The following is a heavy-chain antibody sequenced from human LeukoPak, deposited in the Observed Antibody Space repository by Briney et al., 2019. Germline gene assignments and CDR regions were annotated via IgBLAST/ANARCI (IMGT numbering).Heavy chain of an antibody. J-gene: IGHJ6*03. Sequence: SVKVSCKASGGTFSSYAISWVRQAPRQGLEWMGGIIPILGIGNYIQKFQGRVTITADESTSTAYMELSSLRSEDTAVYYCADSPASNHYYMDVWGKGTTVTVSS. V-gene: IGHV1-69*13. D-gene: IGHD3-22*01. CDR2: IIPILGIG. CDR3: ADSPASNHYYMDV. CDR1: GGTFSSYA.